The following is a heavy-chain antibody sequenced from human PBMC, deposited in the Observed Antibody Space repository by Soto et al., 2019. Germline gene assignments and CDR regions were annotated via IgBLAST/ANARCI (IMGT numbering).Heavy chain of an antibody. CDR1: GFTVSRSY. J-gene: IGHJ4*02. D-gene: IGHD6-13*01. Sequence: PGGSLRLSCAASGFTVSRSYMSWVRQAPGKGLEWVSVTYSGGSTYYADSVTGRFTISRDNSENTLYLQMNSLRAEDTAVYYCARGGIAAAGPSSFDYWGQGTLVTVSS. V-gene: IGHV3-53*01. CDR2: TYSGGST. CDR3: ARGGIAAAGPSSFDY.